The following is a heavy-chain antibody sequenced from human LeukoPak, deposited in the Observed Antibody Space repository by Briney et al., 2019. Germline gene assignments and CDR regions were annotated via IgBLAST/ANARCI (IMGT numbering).Heavy chain of an antibody. CDR1: GFTFASYA. Sequence: GGSLRLSCAASGFTFASYAMYWVRQAPGRGLEWVASISYDGRDKYYVDSVKGRFTISRDDAKNSLYLQMDSLRAEDTAVYFCAREDFFTPHSWGQGTLVTVSS. CDR2: ISYDGRDK. CDR3: AREDFFTPHS. J-gene: IGHJ4*02. D-gene: IGHD3/OR15-3a*01. V-gene: IGHV3-30*03.